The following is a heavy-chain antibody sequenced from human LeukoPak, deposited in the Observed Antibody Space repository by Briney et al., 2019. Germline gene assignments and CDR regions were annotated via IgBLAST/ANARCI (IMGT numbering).Heavy chain of an antibody. CDR1: GFTFSSFF. CDR3: AKGKGMVYNNYCFDR. V-gene: IGHV3-23*01. Sequence: PGGSLRLSCAASGFTFSSFFMTWVRQAPGKGLEWVSSITGSSGTTSYADSVKGRFTISRDNSENTLCLHMNSLRADDTAVYYCAKGKGMVYNNYCFDRWGRGSLVTVSS. CDR2: ITGSSGTT. D-gene: IGHD4-11*01. J-gene: IGHJ4*02.